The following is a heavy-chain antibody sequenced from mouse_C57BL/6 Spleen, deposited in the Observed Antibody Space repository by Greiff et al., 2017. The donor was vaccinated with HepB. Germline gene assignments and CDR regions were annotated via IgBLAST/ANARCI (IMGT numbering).Heavy chain of an antibody. D-gene: IGHD1-1*01. V-gene: IGHV1-55*01. CDR3: ARGDYGSSVDY. CDR1: GYTFTSYW. CDR2: IYPGSGST. Sequence: QVQLQQSGAELVKPGASVKMSCKASGYTFTSYWITWVKQRPGQGLEWIGDIYPGSGSTNYNEKFKSKATLTVDTSSSTAYMQLSSLTSEDSAVYYCARGDYGSSVDYWGQGTTLTVSS. J-gene: IGHJ2*01.